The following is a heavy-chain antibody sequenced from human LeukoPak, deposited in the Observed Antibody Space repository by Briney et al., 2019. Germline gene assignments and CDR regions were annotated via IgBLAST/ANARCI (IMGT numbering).Heavy chain of an antibody. CDR1: GFTFSNYA. Sequence: VGSLRLSCAASGFTFSNYAMTWVRQAPGKGLEWGSTISDTSGRLTHADSVLGRFTVSRDNSKNTLFLQMESLRAEDSAVYYCAKGPSGSSHHYFDYWGQGTLVTVSS. CDR3: AKGPSGSSHHYFDY. V-gene: IGHV3-23*01. CDR2: ISDTSGRL. D-gene: IGHD6-19*01. J-gene: IGHJ4*02.